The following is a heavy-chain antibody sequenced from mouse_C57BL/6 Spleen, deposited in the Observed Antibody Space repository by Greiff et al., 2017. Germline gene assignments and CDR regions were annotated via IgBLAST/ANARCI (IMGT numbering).Heavy chain of an antibody. CDR1: GYTFTSYD. CDR3: SRGGNYARDY. V-gene: IGHV1-85*01. J-gene: IGHJ4*01. CDR2: IYPSAGST. Sequence: VQLQQSGPELVKPGASVKLSCKASGYTFTSYDINWVKQRPGQGLEWIGWIYPSAGSTKYNEKFQGKATLTVDTSSSTAYMEHHSLTSEDSAVYFCSRGGNYARDYWGQGTSVTVSS.